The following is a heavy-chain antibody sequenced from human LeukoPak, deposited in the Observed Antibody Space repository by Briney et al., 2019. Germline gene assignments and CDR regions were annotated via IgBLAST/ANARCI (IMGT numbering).Heavy chain of an antibody. CDR3: AAVVQQLAYYGMDV. V-gene: IGHV1-58*02. D-gene: IGHD6-13*01. Sequence: SVKVSCKASGFTFTSSAMQWVRQARGQRLEWIGWIVVGSGNTNYAQKFQERVTITRDMSTSTAYMELSSLRSEDTAVYYCAAVVQQLAYYGMDVWGQGTTVTVSS. CDR2: IVVGSGNT. CDR1: GFTFTSSA. J-gene: IGHJ6*02.